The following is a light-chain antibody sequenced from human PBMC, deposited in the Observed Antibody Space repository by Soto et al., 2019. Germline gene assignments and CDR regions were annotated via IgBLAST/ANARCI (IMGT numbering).Light chain of an antibody. CDR3: SSFTSRATLE. CDR1: SRDIGAYDY. Sequence: QTALTQPASVSGSPGQSITISWTGTSRDIGAYDYVSWYQQHPGKAPKLIIYEVSNRPSGVSNRFSGSKSDNTACLTISGLQADDEADYYCSSFTSRATLEFGGGTQLTVL. V-gene: IGLV2-14*01. J-gene: IGLJ2*01. CDR2: EVS.